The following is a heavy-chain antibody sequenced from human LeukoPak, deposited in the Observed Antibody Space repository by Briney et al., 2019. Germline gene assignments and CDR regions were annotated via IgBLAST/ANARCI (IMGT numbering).Heavy chain of an antibody. CDR2: IYYSGST. J-gene: IGHJ4*02. CDR3: ARDGYNPFAY. Sequence: KPSETLSLTCTVSGGSISSYYWSWIRQPPGKGLEWIGYIYYSGSTNYNPSLKSRVTISVDTSKNQFSLKLSSVTAADTAVYYCARDGYNPFAYWGQGTLVTVSS. CDR1: GGSISSYY. V-gene: IGHV4-59*01. D-gene: IGHD5-24*01.